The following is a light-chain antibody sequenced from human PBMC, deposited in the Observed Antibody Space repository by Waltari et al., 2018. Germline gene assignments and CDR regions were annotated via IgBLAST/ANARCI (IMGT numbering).Light chain of an antibody. CDR2: DAS. CDR1: QSISRF. J-gene: IGKJ1*01. V-gene: IGKV3-20*01. Sequence: EIMLTQSPGTLSLSPGESATLSCRASQSISRFLAWYQQKPGQAPRLLIYDASTRAPGIPDRFSGSGSGTDFSLTISRLEPEDIAVYYCQKYGSLPATFGQGTKVEIK. CDR3: QKYGSLPAT.